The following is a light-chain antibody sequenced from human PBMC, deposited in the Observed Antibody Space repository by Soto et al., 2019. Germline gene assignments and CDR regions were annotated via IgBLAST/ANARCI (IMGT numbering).Light chain of an antibody. CDR3: QQYNNWPQT. J-gene: IGKJ1*01. Sequence: EIVMTQSPATLSVSPGERATLSCRASQSVSSNLAWYQQKPGQAPRLLIDGASTRATGIPARFSGSGSGTEFTLTISSLQSEDFAVYYCQQYNNWPQTFGQGTKVETK. CDR1: QSVSSN. V-gene: IGKV3-15*01. CDR2: GAS.